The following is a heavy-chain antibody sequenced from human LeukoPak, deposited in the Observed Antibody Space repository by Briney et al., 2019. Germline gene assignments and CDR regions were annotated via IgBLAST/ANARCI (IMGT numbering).Heavy chain of an antibody. CDR1: GYTFTSYA. D-gene: IGHD1-1*01. J-gene: IGHJ4*02. CDR2: INAGNGNT. Sequence: EASVTVSCTASGYTFTSYAMHWVRQAPGQRLEWMGWINAGNGNTKYSQKFQGRVTITRDTSASTAYMELSSLRSEDTAVYYCARAGTTTDFDYWGQGTLVTVSS. V-gene: IGHV1-3*01. CDR3: ARAGTTTDFDY.